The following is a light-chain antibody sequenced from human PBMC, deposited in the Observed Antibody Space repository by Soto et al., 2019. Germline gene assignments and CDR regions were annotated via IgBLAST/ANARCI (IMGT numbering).Light chain of an antibody. V-gene: IGLV2-14*01. Sequence: QSALTQPASVSGSPGQSITISCTGTSSDVGSYNYVSWYQLHPSKAPKLMIYEVSNRPSGVSNRFSGSKSGDTASLTISGLQAEDEADYYCSSYTTRTTLYVFGTGTKV. CDR3: SSYTTRTTLYV. CDR2: EVS. J-gene: IGLJ1*01. CDR1: SSDVGSYNY.